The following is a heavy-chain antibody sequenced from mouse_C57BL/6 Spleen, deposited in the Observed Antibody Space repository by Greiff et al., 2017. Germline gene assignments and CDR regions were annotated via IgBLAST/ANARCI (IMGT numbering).Heavy chain of an antibody. D-gene: IGHD2-1*01. CDR1: GFTFSSYA. J-gene: IGHJ3*01. CDR3: AREIYYGNPWFAY. CDR2: ISDGGSYT. Sequence: EVNVVESGGGLVKPGGSLKLSCAASGFTFSSYAMSWVRQTPEKRLEWVATISDGGSYTYYPDNVKGRFTISRDNAKNNLYLQMSHLKSEDTAMYYCAREIYYGNPWFAYWGQGTLVTVSA. V-gene: IGHV5-4*01.